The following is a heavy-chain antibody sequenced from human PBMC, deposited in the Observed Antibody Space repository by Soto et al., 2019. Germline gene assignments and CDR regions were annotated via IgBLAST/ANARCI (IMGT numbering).Heavy chain of an antibody. CDR1: GFIFSYAW. Sequence: EVQLVESGGGLVKPGESLRISCTASGFIFSYAWMNWVRQAPGKGLEWVGRIKSKRDGEATDFATPVKGRFTISRDDSKNTTYLQMNSLKIEDTAVYYCTTDRIRGAFAVDYWGPGTLVTVSS. V-gene: IGHV3-15*01. D-gene: IGHD3-10*01. J-gene: IGHJ4*02. CDR3: TTDRIRGAFAVDY. CDR2: IKSKRDGEAT.